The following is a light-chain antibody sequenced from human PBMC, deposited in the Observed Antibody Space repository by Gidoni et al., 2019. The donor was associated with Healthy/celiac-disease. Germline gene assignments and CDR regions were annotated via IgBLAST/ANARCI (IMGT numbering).Light chain of an antibody. J-gene: IGKJ3*01. CDR3: QQYYSTGAT. V-gene: IGKV1-8*01. CDR2: AAS. CDR1: QGISSY. Sequence: AIRMTQSPSSFSASTGDRVTITCRASQGISSYLAWYQQKPGKAPKLLIYAASTLQSGVPSRFSGSVSGTDFTLTISCLQSEDFATYYCQQYYSTGATFGPGTKVDIK.